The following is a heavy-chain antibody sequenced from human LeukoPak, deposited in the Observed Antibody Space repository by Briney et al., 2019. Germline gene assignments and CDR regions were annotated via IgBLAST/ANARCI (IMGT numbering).Heavy chain of an antibody. CDR1: GFTFSSTT. J-gene: IGHJ4*02. CDR2: ITAIDGRT. Sequence: GGSLRLSCVASGFTFSSTTMGWVRQAPGRGQEWVSSITAIDGRTYYADSVRGRFTISRDNSKNTVYLQLNSLRAGDTAIYYCTKDRRGPAAGTWYFDSWGQGTLVTVSS. V-gene: IGHV3-23*01. D-gene: IGHD6-13*01. CDR3: TKDRRGPAAGTWYFDS.